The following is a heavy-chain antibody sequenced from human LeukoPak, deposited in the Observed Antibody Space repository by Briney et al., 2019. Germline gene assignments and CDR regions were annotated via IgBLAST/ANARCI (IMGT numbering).Heavy chain of an antibody. CDR1: GYTFTSYD. CDR3: ARVRSSSSWILSRRLFDY. V-gene: IGHV1-8*03. D-gene: IGHD6-13*01. J-gene: IGHJ4*02. CDR2: MNPNSGNT. Sequence: GASVKVSCKASGYTFTSYDINWVRQATGQGLEWMGWMNPNSGNTGYAQKFQGRVTITRNNSISTAYMELSSLRSEDTAVYYCARVRSSSSWILSRRLFDYWGQGTLVTVSS.